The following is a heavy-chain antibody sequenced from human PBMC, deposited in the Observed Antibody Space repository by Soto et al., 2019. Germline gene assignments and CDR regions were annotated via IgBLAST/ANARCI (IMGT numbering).Heavy chain of an antibody. D-gene: IGHD6-13*01. CDR2: IYYSGST. V-gene: IGHV4-59*01. Sequence: ASETLSLTCTVSGGSISSYYWSWIRQPPGKGLEWIGYIYYSGSTNYNPSLKSRVTISVDTSKNQFSLKLSSVTAADTAVYYCARLKQQLDPFYYYYYMDVWGKGTTVTVSS. CDR1: GGSISSYY. J-gene: IGHJ6*03. CDR3: ARLKQQLDPFYYYYYMDV.